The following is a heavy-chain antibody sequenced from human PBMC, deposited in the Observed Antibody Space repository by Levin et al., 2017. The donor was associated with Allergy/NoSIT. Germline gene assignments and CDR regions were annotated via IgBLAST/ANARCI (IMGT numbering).Heavy chain of an antibody. J-gene: IGHJ4*02. D-gene: IGHD1-1*01. Sequence: GESLKISCAASGLTFSSFAMTWVRQAPGKGLEWLSTLTDIGDRTYYADSVRGRFTISRDNSKNTLFLQMSGLRVEDTATYSCATDLERFDHWGLGTLVTVSS. V-gene: IGHV3-23*01. CDR1: GLTFSSFA. CDR3: ATDLERFDH. CDR2: LTDIGDRT.